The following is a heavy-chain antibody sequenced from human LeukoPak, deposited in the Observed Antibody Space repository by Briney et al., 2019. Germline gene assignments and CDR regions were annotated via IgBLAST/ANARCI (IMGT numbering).Heavy chain of an antibody. CDR2: IYYSGST. Sequence: PSETLSLTCTVSGGSINSGDYYWSWIRQSPGKGLEWIGYIYYSGSTYYSPSLQSRVTISLDTSKSQFSLKLSSVTAADTAVYYCATMVRGDKRYYFDYWGQGTLVTVSS. V-gene: IGHV4-30-4*02. CDR3: ATMVRGDKRYYFDY. D-gene: IGHD3-10*01. CDR1: GGSINSGDYY. J-gene: IGHJ4*02.